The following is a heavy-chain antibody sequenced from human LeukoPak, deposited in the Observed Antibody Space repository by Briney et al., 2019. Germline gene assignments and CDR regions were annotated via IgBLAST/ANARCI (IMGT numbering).Heavy chain of an antibody. CDR2: IYYSGST. Sequence: SETLSLTCTVSGGSISSSSYYWGWIRQPPGKGLEWIGSIYYSGSTYYNPSLKSRVTISVGTSKNQFSLKLSSVTAADTAVYYCASPYCSSTSCYPYNWFDPWGQGTLVTVSS. V-gene: IGHV4-39*01. CDR1: GGSISSSSYY. CDR3: ASPYCSSTSCYPYNWFDP. D-gene: IGHD2-2*01. J-gene: IGHJ5*02.